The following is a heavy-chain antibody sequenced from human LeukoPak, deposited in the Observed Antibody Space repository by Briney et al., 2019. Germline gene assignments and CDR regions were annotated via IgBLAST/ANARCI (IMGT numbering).Heavy chain of an antibody. V-gene: IGHV4-39*01. Sequence: PSETLSLTCTVSGGSISSSSYYWGWIRQPPGKVLEWIGSIYYSGSTYYNPSLKSRVTISVDTSKNQFSLKLSSVTAADTAVYYCARPHYDILTGYYYFDYWGQGTLVTVSS. J-gene: IGHJ4*02. CDR2: IYYSGST. CDR3: ARPHYDILTGYYYFDY. CDR1: GGSISSSSYY. D-gene: IGHD3-9*01.